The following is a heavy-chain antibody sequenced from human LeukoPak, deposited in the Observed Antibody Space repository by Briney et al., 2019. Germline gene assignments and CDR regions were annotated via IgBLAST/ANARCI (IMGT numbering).Heavy chain of an antibody. V-gene: IGHV1-18*01. CDR3: ARGRLKRVPFTKVAGALDY. CDR1: GYTFRNYG. Sequence: GASVKVSSKASGYTFRNYGITWVRQAPGQGLEWMGWIGTYNGNTDYAQKFRGRVIMTADTSTTTAHMELRSLRSDDTAVYYCARGRLKRVPFTKVAGALDYWGQGTRVTVSS. J-gene: IGHJ4*02. CDR2: IGTYNGNT. D-gene: IGHD6-19*01.